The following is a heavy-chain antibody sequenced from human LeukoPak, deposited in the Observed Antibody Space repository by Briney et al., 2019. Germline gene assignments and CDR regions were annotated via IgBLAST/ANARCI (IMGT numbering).Heavy chain of an antibody. CDR3: AKDLCSSTSCSYYFDY. J-gene: IGHJ4*02. D-gene: IGHD2-2*01. Sequence: PGGSLRLSCAASGFTFSSYAMSWVRQAPGKGLEWVSAISGSGGSTYYADTVKGRFAISRDNSKKTLYLQMNSLRAEDTAVYYCAKDLCSSTSCSYYFDYWGQGTLVTVSS. CDR1: GFTFSSYA. V-gene: IGHV3-23*01. CDR2: ISGSGGST.